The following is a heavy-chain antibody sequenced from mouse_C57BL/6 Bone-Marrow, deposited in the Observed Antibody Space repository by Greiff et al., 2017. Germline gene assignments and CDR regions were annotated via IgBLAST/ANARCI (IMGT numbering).Heavy chain of an antibody. J-gene: IGHJ1*03. CDR2: ISYDGSN. CDR3: ARVYYWYYDV. CDR1: GYSIPSGYY. V-gene: IGHV3-6*01. Sequence: ESGPGLVKPSQSLSLTCSVTGYSIPSGYYWNWIRQFPGNKLEWMGYISYDGSNNYNPSLKNRISITRDTSKNQFFLKLNSVTTEDTATYYCARVYYWYYDVWDTGTTVTVSS.